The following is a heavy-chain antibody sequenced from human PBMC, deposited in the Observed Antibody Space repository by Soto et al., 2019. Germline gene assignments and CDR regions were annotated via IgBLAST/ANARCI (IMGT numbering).Heavy chain of an antibody. J-gene: IGHJ3*02. Sequence: ASVKVSCKASGYTFTSYAMHWVLQAPGQRLEWMGWINAGNGNTKYSQKFQGRVTITRDTSASTAYMELSSLRSEDTAVYYCARDGAVRAFDIWGQGTMVTVSS. CDR3: ARDGAVRAFDI. CDR2: INAGNGNT. V-gene: IGHV1-3*01. D-gene: IGHD3-22*01. CDR1: GYTFTSYA.